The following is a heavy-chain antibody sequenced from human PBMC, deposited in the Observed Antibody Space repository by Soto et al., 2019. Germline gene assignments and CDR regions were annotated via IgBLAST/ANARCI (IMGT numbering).Heavy chain of an antibody. J-gene: IGHJ4*02. Sequence: ASVKVSCKTSGYTFTSYGISWVRQAPGQGVEWLGWNNVYNGDTNYAQKFQGRLTMTADTSTNTAYMEVRSLRSDDTAVYFCARDALGGPLLATIHFGYWGQGTLVTVSS. CDR3: ARDALGGPLLATIHFGY. D-gene: IGHD5-12*01. CDR1: GYTFTSYG. V-gene: IGHV1-18*04. CDR2: NNVYNGDT.